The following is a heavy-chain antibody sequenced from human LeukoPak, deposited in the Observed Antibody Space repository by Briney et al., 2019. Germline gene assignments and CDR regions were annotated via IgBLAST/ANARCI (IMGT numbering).Heavy chain of an antibody. CDR1: GFSFRTYG. CDR2: ISYNGSSK. D-gene: IGHD5-18*01. CDR3: AKDGGGYSYNIDN. V-gene: IGHV3-30*18. Sequence: GRSLRLSCAASGFSFRTYGMHWVRQAPGKGLEWVPVISYNGSSKSYADSVKGRFTISRDNSKNALYMQMSSLRAEDTAVYYCAKDGGGYSYNIDNWGQGTLVTVSS. J-gene: IGHJ4*02.